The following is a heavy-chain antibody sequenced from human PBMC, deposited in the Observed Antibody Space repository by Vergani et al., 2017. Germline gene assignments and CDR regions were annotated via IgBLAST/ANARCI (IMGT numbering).Heavy chain of an antibody. J-gene: IGHJ4*02. D-gene: IGHD2-2*02. V-gene: IGHV4-61*02. Sequence: QMQLQESGPGLVKPSQTLSLTCSVSGGSISSGPYSWNWIRQPAGRGLEWIGRLYTSGSTDYNPSLQSRVTLSVDTSKNQFSLKLTSVTAADTAVYYCARVYSPDYCSNTNCYTFDYWGQGTLVTVSS. CDR1: GGSISSGPYS. CDR2: LYTSGST. CDR3: ARVYSPDYCSNTNCYTFDY.